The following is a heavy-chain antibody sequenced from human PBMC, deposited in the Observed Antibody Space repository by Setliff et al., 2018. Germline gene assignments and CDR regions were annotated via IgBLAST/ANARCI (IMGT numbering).Heavy chain of an antibody. Sequence: GGSLRLSCAASGFTFDDYAMHGVRKAPGKGLEWVSGISWNRGIVAYADSVKGRFTISRDNAKNSLYLQMNSLSAEDMALYYCAKGYCSSPSCYVDSWGQGTLVTVSS. V-gene: IGHV3-9*03. D-gene: IGHD2-2*01. J-gene: IGHJ4*02. CDR2: ISWNRGIV. CDR3: AKGYCSSPSCYVDS. CDR1: GFTFDDYA.